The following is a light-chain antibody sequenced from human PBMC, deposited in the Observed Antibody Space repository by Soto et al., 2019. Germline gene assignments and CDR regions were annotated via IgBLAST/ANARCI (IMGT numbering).Light chain of an antibody. V-gene: IGKV3-15*01. CDR2: DTS. CDR1: QTVSSK. Sequence: EIVLTQSPATLSSSPGERATLSCRASQTVSSKLAWYQHKPGQAPRLLIYDTSNRATGFPARFSGSGSGTDFTLTISSLQSEDFAVYYCQQYDNWPWTFGQGTKGDIK. J-gene: IGKJ1*01. CDR3: QQYDNWPWT.